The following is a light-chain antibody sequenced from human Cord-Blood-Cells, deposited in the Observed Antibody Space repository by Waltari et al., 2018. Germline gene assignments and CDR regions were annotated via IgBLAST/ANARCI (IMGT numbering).Light chain of an antibody. V-gene: IGKV1-5*03. J-gene: IGKJ2*01. CDR1: QSISSW. CDR2: NAS. Sequence: DIQMTQSPSTLSASVGDRVTITCRASQSISSWLAWYQQKPGKAPKLLLYNASSLESGVPSRFSGSGSGTEFTLTISSLQPDDFATYYCQQYYSYSYTFGQGTKLEIK. CDR3: QQYYSYSYT.